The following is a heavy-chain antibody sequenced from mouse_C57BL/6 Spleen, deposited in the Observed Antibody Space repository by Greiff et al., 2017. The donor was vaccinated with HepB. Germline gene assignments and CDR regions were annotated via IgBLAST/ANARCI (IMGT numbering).Heavy chain of an antibody. CDR2: IYPGSGNT. CDR3: ASYASYAMDY. J-gene: IGHJ4*01. V-gene: IGHV1-76*01. D-gene: IGHD6-5*01. Sequence: QVQLQQPGAELVKPGASVKMSCKASGYTFTSYWITWVKQRPGQGLEWIARIYPGSGNTYYNEKFKGKATLTAEKSSSTAYMQLSSLTSEDSAVYFCASYASYAMDYWGQGTSVTVSS. CDR1: GYTFTSYW.